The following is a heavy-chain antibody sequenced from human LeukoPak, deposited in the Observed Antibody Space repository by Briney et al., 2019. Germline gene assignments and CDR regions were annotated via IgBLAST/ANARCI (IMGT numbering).Heavy chain of an antibody. CDR2: INAGNGNT. Sequence: GASVKVSCKASGYTFTSYAMHWVRQAPGQRLEWMGRINAGNGNTKYSQKFQGRVTITRDTSASTAYMELSSLRSEDTAVYYCARVPTFPPYSGYDRGFDHWGQGTLVTVSS. J-gene: IGHJ4*02. D-gene: IGHD5-12*01. CDR3: ARVPTFPPYSGYDRGFDH. CDR1: GYTFTSYA. V-gene: IGHV1-3*01.